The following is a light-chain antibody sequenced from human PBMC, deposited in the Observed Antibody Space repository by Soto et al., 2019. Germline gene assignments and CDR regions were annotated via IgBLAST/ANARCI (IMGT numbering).Light chain of an antibody. CDR3: QQSYSSPPT. Sequence: DIQMTQSPSSLSASVEDRVIITCRASQSISNHLNWDQQKPGKAPKLLIFAASSLQSVVPSRFSGSRSGPDFTLTISSLQPEDFATYYCQQSYSSPPTFGQGTKVEIK. CDR1: QSISNH. CDR2: AAS. J-gene: IGKJ1*01. V-gene: IGKV1-39*01.